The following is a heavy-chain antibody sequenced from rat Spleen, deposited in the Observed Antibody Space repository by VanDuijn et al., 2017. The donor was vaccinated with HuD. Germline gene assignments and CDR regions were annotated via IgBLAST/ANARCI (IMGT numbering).Heavy chain of an antibody. CDR1: AYSILSSYR. V-gene: IGHV3-3*01. D-gene: IGHD1-10*01. CDR3: ARSRYNNYVMDA. Sequence: VQLQESGPGLVKASQSFSLTCSVTAYSILSSYRWNWIRKFPGDKLEWMGHINSAVTTNHNPSLKSRISISRDTSKNQFFRQVNSVNSEDTATDYCARSRYNNYVMDAWGQVVSVTVSA. CDR2: INSAVTT. J-gene: IGHJ4*01.